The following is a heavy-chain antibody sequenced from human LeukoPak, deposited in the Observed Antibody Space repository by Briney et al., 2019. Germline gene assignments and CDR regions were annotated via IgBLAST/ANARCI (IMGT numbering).Heavy chain of an antibody. CDR2: ISSSSSYI. D-gene: IGHD5-12*01. CDR3: ATSVYSGYARPFDY. J-gene: IGHJ4*02. V-gene: IGHV3-21*01. CDR1: GFTFSSYS. Sequence: GGSLRLSCAASGFTFSSYSMNWVRQAPGKGLEWVSSISSSSSYIYYADSVKGRFTISRDNAKNSLYLQMNSLRAEDTAVYYCATSVYSGYARPFDYWGQGTLVTVSS.